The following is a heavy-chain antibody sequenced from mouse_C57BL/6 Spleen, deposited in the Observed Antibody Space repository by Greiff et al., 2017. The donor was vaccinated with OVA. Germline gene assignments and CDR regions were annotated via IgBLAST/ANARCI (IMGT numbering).Heavy chain of an antibody. CDR1: GYTFTSYW. J-gene: IGHJ3*01. CDR3: AMEGVSNYVWFAY. D-gene: IGHD2-5*01. Sequence: VQLQQPGAELVKPGASVKVSCKASGYTFTSYWMHWVKQRPGQGLEWIGRIHPSDSDTNYNQKFKGKATLTVDKSSSTAYMQLSSLTSEDSAVYYCAMEGVSNYVWFAYWGQGTLVTVSA. V-gene: IGHV1-74*01. CDR2: IHPSDSDT.